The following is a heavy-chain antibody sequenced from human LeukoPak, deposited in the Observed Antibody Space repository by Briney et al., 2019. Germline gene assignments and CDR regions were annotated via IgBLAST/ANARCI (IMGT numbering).Heavy chain of an antibody. D-gene: IGHD3-22*01. CDR1: GGSISSYY. Sequence: SETLSLTCTVSGGSISSYYWSWIRQPPGKGLEWIGYIYYSGSTNYNPSLKSRVTISVDTSKNQFSLKLSSVTAADTAVYYCASGGYYDSSGYYIVQFDYWGQGTLVTVSS. J-gene: IGHJ4*02. V-gene: IGHV4-59*01. CDR3: ASGGYYDSSGYYIVQFDY. CDR2: IYYSGST.